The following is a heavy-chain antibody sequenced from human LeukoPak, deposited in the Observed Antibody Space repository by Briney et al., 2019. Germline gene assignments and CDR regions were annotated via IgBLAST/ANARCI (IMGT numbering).Heavy chain of an antibody. Sequence: SQTLSLTCTVSGGSISSGGYYWSWIRQHPGKGLEWIGYIYYSGSTYYNPSLKSRVTISVDTSKNQFSLKLSSVTAADTAVYYCARGHGDYSSRYDYWGQGTLVTVSS. CDR2: IYYSGST. CDR3: ARGHGDYSSRYDY. D-gene: IGHD4-17*01. CDR1: GGSISSGGYY. J-gene: IGHJ4*02. V-gene: IGHV4-31*03.